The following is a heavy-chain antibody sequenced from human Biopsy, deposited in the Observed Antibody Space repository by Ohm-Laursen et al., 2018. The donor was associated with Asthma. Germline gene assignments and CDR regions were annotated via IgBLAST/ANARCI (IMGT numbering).Heavy chain of an antibody. J-gene: IGHJ4*02. V-gene: IGHV3-30*18. CDR2: ISFDGSNK. Sequence: SLRLSCAAPGFTFSNYGMYWVRQAPGKGLEWVAVISFDGSNKDFADSVKGRFTISRDNSRNTLHLEMNSLRAEDTAVYFCAKEVFPGWELRRGPDSWGQGTLVTVSS. D-gene: IGHD1-26*01. CDR1: GFTFSNYG. CDR3: AKEVFPGWELRRGPDS.